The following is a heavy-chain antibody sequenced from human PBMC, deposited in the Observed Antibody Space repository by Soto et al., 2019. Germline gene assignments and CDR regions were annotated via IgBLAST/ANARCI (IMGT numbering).Heavy chain of an antibody. CDR3: ARLRPNYGSGSEHNYYYYGMDG. D-gene: IGHD3-10*01. Sequence: SETLSLTCTVSGGSISSSSYYWGWIRQPPGKGLEWIGSIYYSGSTYYNPSLKSRVTISVDTSKNQFSLKLSSVTAADTAVYYCARLRPNYGSGSEHNYYYYGMDGWGQGTTVTVSS. CDR2: IYYSGST. CDR1: GGSISSSSYY. V-gene: IGHV4-39*01. J-gene: IGHJ6*02.